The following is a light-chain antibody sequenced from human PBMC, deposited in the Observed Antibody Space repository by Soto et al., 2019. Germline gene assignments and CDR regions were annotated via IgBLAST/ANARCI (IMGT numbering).Light chain of an antibody. J-gene: IGKJ2*01. CDR3: QQYNNWPPYT. CDR2: GAS. Sequence: EIVMTQSPATLSVSPGERATLSCRASQSVSSNLAWYQQKPGQAPRLLIYGASTRATGMPARFSGSGSGTEFTLTISSLQSEDVAVYYCQQYNNWPPYTFGQGTKLEIK. CDR1: QSVSSN. V-gene: IGKV3-15*01.